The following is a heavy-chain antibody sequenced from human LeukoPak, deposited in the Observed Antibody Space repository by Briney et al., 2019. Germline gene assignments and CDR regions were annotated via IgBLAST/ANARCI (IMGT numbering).Heavy chain of an antibody. D-gene: IGHD3-10*01. J-gene: IGHJ5*02. V-gene: IGHV3-30*04. Sequence: RGSLRLSCAASGFTFSSYAMHWVRQAPGKGLEWVAVISYDGSNKYYADSVKGRFTISRDNAKNSLYLQMNSLRAEDTAVYYCARPLMYYYGSETYFWFDPWGQGTLVTVSS. CDR3: ARPLMYYYGSETYFWFDP. CDR2: ISYDGSNK. CDR1: GFTFSSYA.